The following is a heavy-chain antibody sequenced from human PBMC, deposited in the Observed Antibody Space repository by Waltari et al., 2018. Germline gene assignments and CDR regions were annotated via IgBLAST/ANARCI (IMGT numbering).Heavy chain of an antibody. D-gene: IGHD3-22*01. CDR1: GDSISSNTYS. V-gene: IGHV4-39*02. J-gene: IGHJ4*02. Sequence: LQLQESGPGLVKPSETLSLTCTVSGDSISSNTYSWAWVRQPPGEGLEWIATIPYGGGTYYEPSIKSRVTISIDTSKNHYSLVLTAVTAADTAVYYCARRSRDSSGHFYSDYWGQGTLVAVSS. CDR2: IPYGGGT. CDR3: ARRSRDSSGHFYSDY.